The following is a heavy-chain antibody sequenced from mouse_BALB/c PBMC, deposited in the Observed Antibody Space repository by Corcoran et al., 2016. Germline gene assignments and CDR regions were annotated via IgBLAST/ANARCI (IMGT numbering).Heavy chain of an antibody. D-gene: IGHD2-1*01. V-gene: IGHV1S34*01. J-gene: IGHJ4*01. Sequence: LVKTGASVKISCKASGYSFTGYYMHWVKQSHGKSLEWIGYISCYNGATSYNQKFKGKATFTVDTSSSTAYMQFNSLTSEDSAVYYCARGYYGNSYAMDYWGQGTSVTVSS. CDR1: GYSFTGYY. CDR2: ISCYNGAT. CDR3: ARGYYGNSYAMDY.